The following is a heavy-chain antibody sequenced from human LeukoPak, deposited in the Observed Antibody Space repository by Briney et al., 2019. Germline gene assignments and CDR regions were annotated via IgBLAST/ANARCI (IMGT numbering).Heavy chain of an antibody. Sequence: GGSLRLSCAASGFTFSNYGMHWVRQAPGKGLEWVAFIRYDGSNKYYADSVKGRFTISRDNSKNTLYLQMNSLRADDTAVYYCAKDRDSSTWYFDYWGQGTLVTVSS. D-gene: IGHD6-13*01. CDR2: IRYDGSNK. CDR3: AKDRDSSTWYFDY. J-gene: IGHJ4*02. CDR1: GFTFSNYG. V-gene: IGHV3-30*02.